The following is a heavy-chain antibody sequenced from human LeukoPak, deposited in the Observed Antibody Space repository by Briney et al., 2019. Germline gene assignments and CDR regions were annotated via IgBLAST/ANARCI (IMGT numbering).Heavy chain of an antibody. CDR1: GFAFGSYS. J-gene: IGHJ4*02. CDR2: ISSSSSTI. V-gene: IGHV3-48*01. D-gene: IGHD6-13*01. CDR3: ARNLKSSSWYLY. Sequence: PGGSLRLSCAASGFAFGSYSMNWVRQAPGKGLEWVSYISSSSSTIYYADSVKGRFTISRDNAKNSLYLQMNSLRAEDTAVYYCARNLKSSSWYLYWGQGTLVTVSS.